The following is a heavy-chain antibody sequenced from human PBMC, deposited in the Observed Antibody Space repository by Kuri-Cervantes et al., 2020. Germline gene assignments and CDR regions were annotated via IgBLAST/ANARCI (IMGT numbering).Heavy chain of an antibody. CDR1: GCSISSYN. V-gene: IGHV4-59*01. CDR3: ARESVIAVAGTGNYYFDY. J-gene: IGHJ4*02. Sequence: LRPPGAVPGCSISSYNWSWIRQPPGKGLEYIGYIYYSGSTNYNPSLKSRVTISTDTSKNQFSLKLSSVTAEDTAVYYCARESVIAVAGTGNYYFDYWGQGTLVTVSS. CDR2: IYYSGST. D-gene: IGHD6-19*01.